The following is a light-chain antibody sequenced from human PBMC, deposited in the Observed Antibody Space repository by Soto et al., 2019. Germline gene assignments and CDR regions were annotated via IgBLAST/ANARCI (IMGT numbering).Light chain of an antibody. CDR3: QQYDNRPPYT. V-gene: IGKV1-33*01. CDR2: DAS. Sequence: DIQMTQSPSSLSASVGARVTITCQASQDMSNYLNWYQQKPGKAPKLLIYDASNLETGVPSRFSGSGSGTDFTFTISSLQPEDIATYYCQQYDNRPPYTFGQGTKLEIK. CDR1: QDMSNY. J-gene: IGKJ2*01.